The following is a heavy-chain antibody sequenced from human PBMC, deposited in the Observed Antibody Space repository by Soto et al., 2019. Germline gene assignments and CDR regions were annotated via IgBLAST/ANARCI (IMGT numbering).Heavy chain of an antibody. CDR3: ARGDIVVVPAARRGMDV. D-gene: IGHD2-2*01. V-gene: IGHV4-34*01. Sequence: LSLTCAVYGGSFSGYYWSWIRQPPGKGLEWIGEINHSGSTNYNPSLKSRVTISVDTSKNQFSLKLSSVTAADTAVYYCARGDIVVVPAARRGMDVWGQGTTVTVSS. J-gene: IGHJ6*02. CDR1: GGSFSGYY. CDR2: INHSGST.